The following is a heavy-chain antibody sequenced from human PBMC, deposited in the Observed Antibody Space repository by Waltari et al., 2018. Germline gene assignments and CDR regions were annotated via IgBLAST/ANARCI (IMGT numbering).Heavy chain of an antibody. Sequence: QVQLVQSGAELQKPGASVKVFCRASGYTFTDTYMFWVRQAPGQGLEVLGWIDPNSGDTTYAKIFQGRVTVTRDTSISTTYMELTTLTSGDTAVYYCARGQFEFNWEWYFDLWGRGTLVSVSS. CDR1: GYTFTDTY. J-gene: IGHJ2*01. CDR2: IDPNSGDT. V-gene: IGHV1-2*02. CDR3: ARGQFEFNWEWYFDL. D-gene: IGHD7-27*01.